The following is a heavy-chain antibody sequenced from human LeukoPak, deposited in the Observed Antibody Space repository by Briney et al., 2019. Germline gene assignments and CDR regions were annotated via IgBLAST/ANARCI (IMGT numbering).Heavy chain of an antibody. CDR1: RFTFSSYG. D-gene: IGHD3-22*01. Sequence: GGSLRLSCAASRFTFSSYGMHWVRQAPGKGLEWVAVISYDGSNKYYADSVKGRFTISRDNSKNTLYLQMNSLRAEDTAVYYCAKASRPPYYYDSSGIDAFDIWGQGTMVTVSS. CDR3: AKASRPPYYYDSSGIDAFDI. V-gene: IGHV3-30*18. J-gene: IGHJ3*02. CDR2: ISYDGSNK.